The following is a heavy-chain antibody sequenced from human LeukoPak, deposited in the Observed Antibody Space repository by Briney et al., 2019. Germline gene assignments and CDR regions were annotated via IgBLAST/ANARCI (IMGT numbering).Heavy chain of an antibody. CDR1: GFIFSNYA. J-gene: IGHJ6*02. Sequence: GGSLRLSCAVSGFIFSNYAMHWVRQAPGKGLEWVAVTAYDGSNEYYADSVKGRFTISRDNSKNTLNLQMNSLRAEDTAVYYCARDMRGDYGDYSSSDYYYGMDVWGQGTTVTVSS. V-gene: IGHV3-30*04. CDR2: TAYDGSNE. CDR3: ARDMRGDYGDYSSSDYYYGMDV. D-gene: IGHD4-17*01.